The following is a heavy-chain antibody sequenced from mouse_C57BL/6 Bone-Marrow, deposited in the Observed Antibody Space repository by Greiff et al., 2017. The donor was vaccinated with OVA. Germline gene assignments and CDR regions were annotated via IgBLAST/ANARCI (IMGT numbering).Heavy chain of an antibody. V-gene: IGHV5-4*03. CDR2: IGDGGSYT. Sequence: EVKLVESGGGLVKPGGSLKLSCAASGFTFSSYAMSWVRQTPEKRLEWVATIGDGGSYTYYPDNVQGRFTISRDNAKNNLYLQMSHLKSEDTAMYYCARYGYYVDYWGQGTTLTVSS. CDR1: GFTFSSYA. J-gene: IGHJ2*01. D-gene: IGHD2-2*01. CDR3: ARYGYYVDY.